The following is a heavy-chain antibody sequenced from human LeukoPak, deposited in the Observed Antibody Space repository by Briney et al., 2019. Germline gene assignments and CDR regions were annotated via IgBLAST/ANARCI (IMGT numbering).Heavy chain of an antibody. CDR3: ARRAVGATLDY. CDR1: GESFNGYY. Sequence: PLETLSLTCAVYGESFNGYYGSRIREPPGKGLERIGEINHSVRTNYNPYLKCRFTTSVYTAKNQFSLKLNSLTAADTAVYYCARRAVGATLDYWGQGILVTVSS. D-gene: IGHD1-26*01. V-gene: IGHV4-34*01. J-gene: IGHJ4*02. CDR2: INHSVRT.